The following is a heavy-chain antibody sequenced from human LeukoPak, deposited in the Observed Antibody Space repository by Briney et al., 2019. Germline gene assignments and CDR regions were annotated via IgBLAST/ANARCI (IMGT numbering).Heavy chain of an antibody. CDR3: ARKNGWGAADY. Sequence: PSETLSLTCTVSGGSISSSSYYWGWIRQPRGKGLEWIGSIYYSGSTYYNPSLKSRVTISVDTSKNQFSLKLSSVTAADTAVYYCARKNGWGAADYWGQGTLVTVSS. J-gene: IGHJ4*02. CDR1: GGSISSSSYY. CDR2: IYYSGST. D-gene: IGHD7-27*01. V-gene: IGHV4-39*01.